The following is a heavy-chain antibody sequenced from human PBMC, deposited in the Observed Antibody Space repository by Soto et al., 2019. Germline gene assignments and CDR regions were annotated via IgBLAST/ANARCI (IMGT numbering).Heavy chain of an antibody. J-gene: IGHJ4*02. CDR2: ISYDGSNK. V-gene: IGHV3-30-3*01. CDR1: GFTFSSYA. CDR3: ARARSRPEEPAHFDY. Sequence: GGSLRLSCAASGFTFSSYAMHWVRQAPGKGLEWVAVISYDGSNKYYADSVKGRFTISRDNSKNTLYLQMNSLRAEDTAVYYCARARSRPEEPAHFDYWGQGTLVTVSS.